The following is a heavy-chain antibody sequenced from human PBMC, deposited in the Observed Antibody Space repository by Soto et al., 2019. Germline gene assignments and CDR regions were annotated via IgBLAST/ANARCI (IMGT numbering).Heavy chain of an antibody. CDR1: GGSISSGGYY. Sequence: KTSETLSLTCTVSGGSISSGGYYWSWIRQHPGKGLEWIGYIYYSGSTYYNPSLKSRVTISVDTSKNQFSLKLSSVTAADTAVYYCARGRYYGSGSYAKGYYYGMDVWGQGTTVTVSS. J-gene: IGHJ6*02. CDR2: IYYSGST. V-gene: IGHV4-31*03. D-gene: IGHD3-10*01. CDR3: ARGRYYGSGSYAKGYYYGMDV.